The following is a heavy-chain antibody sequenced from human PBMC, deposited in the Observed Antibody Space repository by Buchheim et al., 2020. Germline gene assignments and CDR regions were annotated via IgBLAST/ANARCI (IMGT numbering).Heavy chain of an antibody. CDR3: GGGYCSSTSCYMGLDY. V-gene: IGHV4-30-4*01. CDR2: IYYSGST. Sequence: QVQLQESGPGLVKPSQTLSLTCTVSGGSISSGDYYWSWIRQPPGKGLEWLGYIYYSGSTYYNPSLKRRVTISVDTSTNQFSLKLSSVTAADTAVYYCGGGYCSSTSCYMGLDYWGQGTL. D-gene: IGHD2-2*02. CDR1: GGSISSGDYY. J-gene: IGHJ4*02.